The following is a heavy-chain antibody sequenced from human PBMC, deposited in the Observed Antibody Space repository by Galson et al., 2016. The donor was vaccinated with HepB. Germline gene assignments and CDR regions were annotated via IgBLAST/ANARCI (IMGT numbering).Heavy chain of an antibody. Sequence: ETLSLTCTVSGGSVSSGSYYWSWIRQPPGKGLEWIGYIYYSGSTNYNPSLKSRVTISFDTSKNQFSLKLSSVTAADTAVYYCARGENYYDSSVLGDDWGQGTLVTVSS. V-gene: IGHV4-61*01. D-gene: IGHD3-22*01. J-gene: IGHJ4*02. CDR3: ARGENYYDSSVLGDD. CDR1: GGSVSSGSYY. CDR2: IYYSGST.